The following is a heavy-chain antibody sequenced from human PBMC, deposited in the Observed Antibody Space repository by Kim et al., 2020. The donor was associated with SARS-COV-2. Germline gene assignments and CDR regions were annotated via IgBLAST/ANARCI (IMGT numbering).Heavy chain of an antibody. Sequence: SETLSLTCTVSGGSISSYYWSWIRQPPGKGLEWIGYIYYSGSTNYNPSLKSRVTISVDTSKNQFSLKLSSVTAADTAVYYCARGRYYDNDFDYWGQGTLVTVSS. CDR1: GGSISSYY. CDR2: IYYSGST. J-gene: IGHJ4*02. D-gene: IGHD3-9*01. CDR3: ARGRYYDNDFDY. V-gene: IGHV4-59*01.